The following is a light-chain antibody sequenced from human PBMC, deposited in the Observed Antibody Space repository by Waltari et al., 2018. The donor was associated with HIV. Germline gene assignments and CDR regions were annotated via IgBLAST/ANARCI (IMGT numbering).Light chain of an antibody. CDR2: SAT. CDR3: QQSYSTPRT. J-gene: IGKJ2*01. CDR1: QDIRTY. Sequence: DIQMTQSPSSLSASVVDRVTITCRASQDIRTYLNWYQQKPGRAPNLLIYSATSLQSGVPSRFSGSGSGTEFTLTISSVQPEDFATYYCQQSYSTPRTFGQGTKLEIK. V-gene: IGKV1-39*01.